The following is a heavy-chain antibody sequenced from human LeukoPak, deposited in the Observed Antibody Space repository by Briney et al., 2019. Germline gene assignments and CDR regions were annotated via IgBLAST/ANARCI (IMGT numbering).Heavy chain of an antibody. V-gene: IGHV3-30*18. CDR1: GFTFSSYG. CDR2: ISYDGSNK. CDR3: AKSRAVPMVTSGESDY. Sequence: GGSLRLSCAASGFTFSSYGMHWVRQAPGKGLEWVAVISYDGSNKYYADSVKGRFTISRDNSKNTLYLQMNSLRAEDTAVYYCAKSRAVPMVTSGESDYWGQGTLVTVSS. J-gene: IGHJ4*02. D-gene: IGHD5-18*01.